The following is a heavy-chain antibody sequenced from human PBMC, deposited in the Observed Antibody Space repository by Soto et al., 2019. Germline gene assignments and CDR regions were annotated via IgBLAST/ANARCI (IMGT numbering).Heavy chain of an antibody. D-gene: IGHD5-18*01. CDR3: ARESYGYGNYYYGMDV. CDR2: IYSGGST. J-gene: IGHJ6*02. V-gene: IGHV3-53*01. CDR1: GFTVSSIY. Sequence: GGSLRLSCAASGFTVSSIYMSWVRQAPGKGLEWVSVIYSGGSTYYADSVKGRFTISRDNSKNTLYLQMNSLRAEDTAVYYCARESYGYGNYYYGMDVWGQGTTVTVSS.